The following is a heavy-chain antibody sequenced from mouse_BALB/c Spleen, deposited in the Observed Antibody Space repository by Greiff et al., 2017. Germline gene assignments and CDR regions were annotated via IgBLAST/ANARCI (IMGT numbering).Heavy chain of an antibody. J-gene: IGHJ2*01. CDR3: ARGDYEGFDY. V-gene: IGHV5-4*02. CDR1: GFTFSDYY. Sequence: EVQLVESGGGLVKPGGSLKLSCAASGFTFSDYYMYWVRQTPEKRLEWVATISDGGSYTYYPDSVTGRFTISRDNAKNNLYLQMSSLKSEDTAMYYCARGDYEGFDYWGQGTTLTVSS. CDR2: ISDGGSYT. D-gene: IGHD2-4*01.